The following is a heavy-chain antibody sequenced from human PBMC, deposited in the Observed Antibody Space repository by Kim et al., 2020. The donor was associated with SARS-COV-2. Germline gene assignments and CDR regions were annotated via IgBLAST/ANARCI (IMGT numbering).Heavy chain of an antibody. J-gene: IGHJ4*02. CDR3: TRTTGSGEYVE. V-gene: IGHV3-74*01. CDR2: T. Sequence: TNYADPVKGQLTISRDNAKNTLYQKMNSLGVEDTAVYYCTRTTGSGEYVEWGQGTLVTVSS. D-gene: IGHD4-17*01.